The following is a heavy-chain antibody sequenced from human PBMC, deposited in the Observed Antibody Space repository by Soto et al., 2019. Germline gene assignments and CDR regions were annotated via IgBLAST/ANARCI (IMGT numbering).Heavy chain of an antibody. Sequence: QVQLVQSGAEVKKPGSSVKVSCKASGGTFRSYTISWVRQAPGQGLEWMGRIIPSLGIANYAQKVQGRVTITADKPTSTAYMELSSLRSEDTAVYYCARGGYCSGGSCYADDAFDIWGQGTMVTVSS. V-gene: IGHV1-69*02. CDR2: IIPSLGIA. J-gene: IGHJ3*02. CDR3: ARGGYCSGGSCYADDAFDI. CDR1: GGTFRSYT. D-gene: IGHD2-15*01.